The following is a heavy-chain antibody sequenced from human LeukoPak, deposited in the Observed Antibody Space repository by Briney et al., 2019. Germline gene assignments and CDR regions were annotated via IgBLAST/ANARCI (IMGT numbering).Heavy chain of an antibody. V-gene: IGHV1-8*01. CDR2: MNPNSGNT. D-gene: IGHD3-3*01. CDR3: ATTSTSAPPESYDFWSGYYRRGVYYFDY. Sequence: ASVKVSCKASGYTFTSYDINWVRQATGQGLEWMGWMNPNSGNTGYARKFQGRVTMTRNTSISTAYMELSSLRSEDTAVYYCATTSTSAPPESYDFWSGYYRRGVYYFDYWGQGTLVTVSS. CDR1: GYTFTSYD. J-gene: IGHJ4*02.